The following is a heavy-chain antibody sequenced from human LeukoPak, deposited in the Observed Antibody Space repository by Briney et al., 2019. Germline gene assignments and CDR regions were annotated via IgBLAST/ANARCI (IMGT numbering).Heavy chain of an antibody. V-gene: IGHV1-2*02. D-gene: IGHD3-16*01. Sequence: GASVKVSCKASGYTFSGNYMHWVRQAPGQGLEWMGWINPNSGDTNYAQKFQGRVTMTRDTSISTAYMELNSLQSEDTAVYYCARERRAWGEDFWGQGTLVTVSS. CDR1: GYTFSGNY. J-gene: IGHJ4*02. CDR3: ARERRAWGEDF. CDR2: INPNSGDT.